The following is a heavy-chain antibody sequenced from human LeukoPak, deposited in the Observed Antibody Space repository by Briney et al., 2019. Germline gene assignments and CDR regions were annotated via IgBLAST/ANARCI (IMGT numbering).Heavy chain of an antibody. CDR1: GFTFSSYE. CDR2: ISSSGSTI. Sequence: GGSLRLSCAASGFTFSSYEMNWVRQAPGKGLEWVSYISSSGSTIYYADSVKGRFTISRDNAKNSLYLQMNSLRAEDAAVYYCARESGSRDFDYWGQGTLVTVSS. V-gene: IGHV3-48*03. J-gene: IGHJ4*02. CDR3: ARESGSRDFDY. D-gene: IGHD1-26*01.